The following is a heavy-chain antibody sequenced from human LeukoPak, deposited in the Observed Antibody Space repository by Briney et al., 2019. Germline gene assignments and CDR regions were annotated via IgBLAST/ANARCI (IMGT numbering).Heavy chain of an antibody. D-gene: IGHD5-24*01. CDR2: IYYTGST. Sequence: PSETLSLTCTVSGGSISNYYWRWIRLPPGKGLEWIGFIYYTGSTNYNPSLKSRVTISVDTPKHQFSLTLRSVTAADTPVYLCARGLGAGYNHDAFHMWGQGTMVTVSS. V-gene: IGHV4-59*01. CDR3: ARGLGAGYNHDAFHM. CDR1: GGSISNYY. J-gene: IGHJ3*02.